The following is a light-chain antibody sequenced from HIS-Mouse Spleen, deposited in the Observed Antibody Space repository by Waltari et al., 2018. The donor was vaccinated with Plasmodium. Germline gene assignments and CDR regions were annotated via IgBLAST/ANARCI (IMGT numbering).Light chain of an antibody. CDR1: QGISSA. Sequence: AIQLTQSPSSLSASVGDRVTITCRASQGISSALAWYQQKPGKAPKLLSYDASSLESGVPSRFSGSGSGTDFTLTISSLQPEDCATYYCQQFNSYPQGTFGQGTRLEIK. CDR3: QQFNSYPQGT. CDR2: DAS. V-gene: IGKV1-13*02. J-gene: IGKJ5*01.